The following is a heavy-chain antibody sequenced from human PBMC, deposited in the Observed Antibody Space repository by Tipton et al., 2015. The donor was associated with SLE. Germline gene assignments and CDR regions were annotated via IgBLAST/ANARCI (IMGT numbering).Heavy chain of an antibody. CDR3: ARHNGYSDY. V-gene: IGHV4-59*07. Sequence: TLSLTCTVSGGSISSYYWSWIRQPPGKGLEWIGYIYYSGSTNYNPSLKSRVTISVDTSKNQFSLKLSSVTAADTAVYYCARHNGYSDYWGKGTLVTVSS. CDR1: GGSISSYY. J-gene: IGHJ4*02. CDR2: IYYSGST. D-gene: IGHD2-21*01.